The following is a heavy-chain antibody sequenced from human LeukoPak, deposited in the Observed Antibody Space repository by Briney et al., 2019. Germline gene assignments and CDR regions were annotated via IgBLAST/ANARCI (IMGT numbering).Heavy chain of an antibody. J-gene: IGHJ4*02. CDR2: ISWNSGSI. Sequence: GRSLRLSCAASGFSFDDYAMHWVRQAPGKGLEWVSGISWNSGSIGYADSVKGRFTISRDNAKNSLYLQMNSLRAEDTALYYCAKMGYGSSSGNYFDYWGQGTLVTVSS. CDR3: AKMGYGSSSGNYFDY. D-gene: IGHD6-6*01. V-gene: IGHV3-9*01. CDR1: GFSFDDYA.